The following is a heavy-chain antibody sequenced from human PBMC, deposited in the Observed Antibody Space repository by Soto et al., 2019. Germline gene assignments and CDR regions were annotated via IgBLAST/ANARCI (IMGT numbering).Heavy chain of an antibody. CDR3: ARCTKVGIAARLGVLLCYYGMDV. J-gene: IGHJ6*02. CDR2: IIPIFGTA. V-gene: IGHV1-69*01. D-gene: IGHD6-6*01. CDR1: GGTFSSYA. Sequence: QLQLVQSGAEVKKPGSSVKVSCKASGGTFSSYAISWVRQAPGQGLEWMGGIIPIFGTANYAQKFQGRVTITADESTRTAYMELRSLGCADTAVYYCARCTKVGIAARLGVLLCYYGMDVWGQGTPVTVSS.